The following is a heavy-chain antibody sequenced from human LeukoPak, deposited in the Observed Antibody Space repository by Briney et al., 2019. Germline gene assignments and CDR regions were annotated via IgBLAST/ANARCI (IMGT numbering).Heavy chain of an antibody. D-gene: IGHD5-12*01. J-gene: IGHJ6*03. V-gene: IGHV3-21*04. CDR1: GFTFSSYS. CDR2: ISSSSSYI. CDR3: ARAGVGLATIKPYYMDV. Sequence: GGSLRLSCAASGFTFSSYSMNWVRQAPGKGLEWVSSISSSSSYIYYADSVKGRFTISRDNAKNTLYLQMNSLRAEDTAVYYCARAGVGLATIKPYYMDVWGKGTTVTVSS.